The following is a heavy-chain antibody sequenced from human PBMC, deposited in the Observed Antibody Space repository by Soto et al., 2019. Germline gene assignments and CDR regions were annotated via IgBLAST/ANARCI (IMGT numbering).Heavy chain of an antibody. Sequence: QVQLQESGPGLVKPSETLSLTCTVSGDSISSSSYYWSWIRQPPGKGLEWIGYIYYTGNTDYNPSLKSRRTISLDMSKNQFSLKLNSVTAADTAVYYCVRYCAGGNCSVGRCDPGGQGALVTFSS. V-gene: IGHV4-61*01. CDR3: VRYCAGGNCSVGRCDP. CDR2: IYYTGNT. D-gene: IGHD2-8*02. J-gene: IGHJ5*02. CDR1: GDSISSSSYY.